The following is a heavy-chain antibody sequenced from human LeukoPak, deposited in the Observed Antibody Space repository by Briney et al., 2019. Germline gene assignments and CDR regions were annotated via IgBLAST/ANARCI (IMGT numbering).Heavy chain of an antibody. D-gene: IGHD3-22*01. CDR3: AAGSASITMIVVVITAEYFQH. CDR2: TRYDGSNK. CDR1: GFTFSSYG. J-gene: IGHJ1*01. V-gene: IGHV3-30*02. Sequence: PGGSLRLSCAASGFTFSSYGMHWVRQAPGKGLEWVAFTRYDGSNKYYADSVKGRFTISRDNSKNTLYLQMNSLRAEDTAVYYCAAGSASITMIVVVITAEYFQHWGQGTLVTVSS.